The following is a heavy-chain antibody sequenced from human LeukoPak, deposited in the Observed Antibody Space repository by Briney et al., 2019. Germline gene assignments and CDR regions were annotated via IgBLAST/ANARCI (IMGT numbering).Heavy chain of an antibody. CDR1: GFFFDDYH. V-gene: IGHV3-9*01. J-gene: IGHJ6*02. CDR3: VKDRDFWSGLDV. D-gene: IGHD3-3*01. Sequence: GGSLTLSCAASGFFFDDYHIHWLPKVPEKGLEGVSGISWQSNTRKYADSVRGRFTISRDNAKNSLYLQMNSLKLEDAALYYCVKDRDFWSGLDVWGQGTMVTVS. CDR2: ISWQSNTR.